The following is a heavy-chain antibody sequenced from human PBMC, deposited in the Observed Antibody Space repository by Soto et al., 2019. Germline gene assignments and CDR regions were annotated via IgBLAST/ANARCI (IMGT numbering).Heavy chain of an antibody. J-gene: IGHJ3*02. D-gene: IGHD3-22*01. Sequence: QVQLQESGPGLVKPSQTLSLTCTVSGGSISSGDYYWSWIRQPPGKGLEWIGYIYYSGSTYYNPSLKSRVTISVDTSKNQCSLKLSSVTAADTAVYYCARDVYYYDSSGYNDAFDIWGQGTMVTVSS. CDR2: IYYSGST. CDR3: ARDVYYYDSSGYNDAFDI. V-gene: IGHV4-30-4*01. CDR1: GGSISSGDYY.